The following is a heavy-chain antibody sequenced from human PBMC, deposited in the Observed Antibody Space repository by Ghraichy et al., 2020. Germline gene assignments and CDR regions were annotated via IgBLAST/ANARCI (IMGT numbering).Heavy chain of an antibody. D-gene: IGHD2/OR15-2a*01. CDR1: GGSISSYY. CDR3: AREGPRLIAEYNWFDP. Sequence: SETLSLTCTVSGGSISSYYWSWIRQPPGKGLEWIGYIYYSGSTNYNPSLKSRVTISVDTSKNQFSLKLSSVTAADTAVYYCAREGPRLIAEYNWFDPWGQGTLVTVSS. V-gene: IGHV4-59*01. J-gene: IGHJ5*02. CDR2: IYYSGST.